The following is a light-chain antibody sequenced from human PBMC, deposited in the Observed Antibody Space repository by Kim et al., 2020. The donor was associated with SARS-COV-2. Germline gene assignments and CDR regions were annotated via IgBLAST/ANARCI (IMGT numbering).Light chain of an antibody. CDR1: SGSIASNY. V-gene: IGLV6-57*03. CDR3: QSYDSSNWV. Sequence: GKPVTNPCTRSSGSIASNYVQWDQQRPGSAPTTVIYEDNQRPSGVPDRFSGSIDSSSNSASLTISGLKTEDEADYYCQSYDSSNWVFGGGTQLTVL. J-gene: IGLJ3*02. CDR2: EDN.